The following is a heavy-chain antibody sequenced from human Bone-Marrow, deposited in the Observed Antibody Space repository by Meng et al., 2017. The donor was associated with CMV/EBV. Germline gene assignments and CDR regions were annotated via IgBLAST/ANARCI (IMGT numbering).Heavy chain of an antibody. J-gene: IGHJ5*02. CDR1: GGSISSSSYY. CDR3: ARDLRLRRAVAAPNWFDP. CDR2: IYYSGST. V-gene: IGHV4-39*07. D-gene: IGHD6-19*01. Sequence: GSLRLSCTVSGGSISSSSYYWGWIRQPPGKGLEWIGSIYYSGSTYYNPSLKSRVTISVDTSKNQFSLTLSSVTAADTAVYYCARDLRLRRAVAAPNWFDPWGQGTLVTVSS.